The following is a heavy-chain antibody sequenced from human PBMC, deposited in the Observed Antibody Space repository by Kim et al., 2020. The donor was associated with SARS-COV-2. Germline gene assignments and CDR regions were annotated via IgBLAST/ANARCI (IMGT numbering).Heavy chain of an antibody. CDR3: AREVVVTPDAFDI. D-gene: IGHD3-22*01. Sequence: YYADSVKGRFTISRDNAKNSLYLQMNSLRAEDTAVYYCAREVVVTPDAFDIWGQGTMVTVSS. J-gene: IGHJ3*02. V-gene: IGHV3-48*03.